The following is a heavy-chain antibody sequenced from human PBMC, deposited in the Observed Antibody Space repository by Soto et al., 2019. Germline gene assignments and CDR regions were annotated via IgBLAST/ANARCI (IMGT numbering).Heavy chain of an antibody. D-gene: IGHD2-15*01. Sequence: QVQLVQSGAEVKKPGSSVKVSCKASGGTFSSYAISWVRQAPGQGLEWMGGIIPIFGTANYAQKFQGRVMITADESTSTAYMELSSLRAADTAVYYCARGYCSGGSCYAFDYWGQGTLVTVSS. J-gene: IGHJ4*02. CDR1: GGTFSSYA. CDR2: IIPIFGTA. V-gene: IGHV1-69*01. CDR3: ARGYCSGGSCYAFDY.